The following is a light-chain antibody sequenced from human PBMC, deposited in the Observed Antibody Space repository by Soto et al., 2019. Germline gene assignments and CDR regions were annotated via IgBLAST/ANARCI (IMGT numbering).Light chain of an antibody. CDR1: SSDVGAYNY. Sequence: QSVLAQSASVSGSPGQSITISCTGTSSDVGAYNYVSWYQQHPGKAPKLMIYDVSNRPSGVSNRFSGSKSGNTASLTISGLQAEDEADYYCSSYTSSSSLIFGTGTKLTVL. V-gene: IGLV2-14*03. CDR3: SSYTSSSSLI. J-gene: IGLJ1*01. CDR2: DVS.